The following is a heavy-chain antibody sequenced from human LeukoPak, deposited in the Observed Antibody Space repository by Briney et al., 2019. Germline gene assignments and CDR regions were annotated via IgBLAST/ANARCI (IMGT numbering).Heavy chain of an antibody. Sequence: PGGTLRLSCAASGFTFSSYGMSWVRQAPGKGLEWVSAIRGSGGSTYYADSVKGRFTISRDNSKNTLYLQMNSLRADDTAVYYCAKPYSSTYGVNYYYMDVWGKGTTVTISS. D-gene: IGHD4-17*01. CDR3: AKPYSSTYGVNYYYMDV. CDR2: IRGSGGST. CDR1: GFTFSSYG. J-gene: IGHJ6*03. V-gene: IGHV3-23*01.